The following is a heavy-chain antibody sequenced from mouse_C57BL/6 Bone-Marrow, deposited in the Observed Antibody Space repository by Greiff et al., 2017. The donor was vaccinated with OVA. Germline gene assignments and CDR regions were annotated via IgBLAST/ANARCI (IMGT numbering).Heavy chain of an antibody. V-gene: IGHV5-4*01. CDR3: AREPLGRGH. CDR1: GFTFSSYA. D-gene: IGHD4-1*01. CDR2: ISDGGSYT. Sequence: EVKLVESGGGLVKPGGSLKLSCAASGFTFSSYAMSWVRQTPEKRLEWVATISDGGSYTYYPDNVKGRFTISRDNAKNNLYLQMSHLKSEDTAMYYCAREPLGRGHWGQGTTLTVSS. J-gene: IGHJ2*01.